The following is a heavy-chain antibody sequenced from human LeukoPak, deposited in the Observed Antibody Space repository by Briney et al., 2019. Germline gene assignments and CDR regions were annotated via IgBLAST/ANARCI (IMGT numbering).Heavy chain of an antibody. J-gene: IGHJ4*02. Sequence: APVKVSCKASGYTFTTYAMHWVRQAPGQRLEWMGCINGDDGNTQYSQKFQGRVTFTRDTSASTAYMELSSLTSEDMAVFYCARGAPNSGGWTLDHWGQGTLVTVSS. CDR3: ARGAPNSGGWTLDH. CDR1: GYTFTTYA. D-gene: IGHD6-19*01. CDR2: INGDDGNT. V-gene: IGHV1-3*03.